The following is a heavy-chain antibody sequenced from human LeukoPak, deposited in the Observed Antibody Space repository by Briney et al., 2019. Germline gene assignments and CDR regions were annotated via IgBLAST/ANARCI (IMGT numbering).Heavy chain of an antibody. J-gene: IGHJ4*02. D-gene: IGHD1-1*01. Sequence: PGGSLRLSCVSSGFTFAKVWMNWVRQAPGKGLEWVGRIKTNADGEPTDYAAPVEGRFVISRDDSKKTLYLEMDSLRVDDTALYFCTTGIDDGGGYWGQGTMVTVSS. CDR3: TTGIDDGGGY. V-gene: IGHV3-15*07. CDR1: GFTFAKVW. CDR2: IKTNADGEPT.